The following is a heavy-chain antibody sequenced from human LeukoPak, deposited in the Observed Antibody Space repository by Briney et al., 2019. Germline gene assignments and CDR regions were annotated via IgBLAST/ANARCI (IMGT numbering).Heavy chain of an antibody. V-gene: IGHV4-59*01. CDR1: GGSISSYY. J-gene: IGHJ4*02. CDR3: ARGSGWYYY. Sequence: SETLSLTCTVSGGSISSYYWSWIRQPPGKGLEWVGYMYYSGSTNYNPSLKSRLTISVDTSKNQFSLKLSSVTAADTAVYYCARGSGWYYYWGQGTLVTVSS. D-gene: IGHD6-19*01. CDR2: MYYSGST.